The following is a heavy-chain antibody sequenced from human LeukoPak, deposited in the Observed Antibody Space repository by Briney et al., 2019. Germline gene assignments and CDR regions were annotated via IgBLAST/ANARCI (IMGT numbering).Heavy chain of an antibody. D-gene: IGHD1-26*01. J-gene: IGHJ4*02. CDR2: ISGSGGST. Sequence: GGSLRLSCAASGFTFSSYAMSWVRQAPGKGLEWVSGISGSGGSTYYADSVKGRFTISRDNSKNTLYLQMNSLRAEDTAVYYCAKDFSKWELLSPFDCWGQGTLVTVSS. CDR1: GFTFSSYA. CDR3: AKDFSKWELLSPFDC. V-gene: IGHV3-23*01.